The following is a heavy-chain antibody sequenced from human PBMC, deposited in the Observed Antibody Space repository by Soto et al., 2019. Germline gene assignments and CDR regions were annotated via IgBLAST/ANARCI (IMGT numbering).Heavy chain of an antibody. CDR2: IYYSGST. V-gene: IGHV4-59*08. J-gene: IGHJ6*03. Sequence: SETLSLTCTVSGGSISSYYWSWIRQPPGKGLEWIGYIYYSGSTNYNPSLKSRVTISVDTSKNQFSLKLSSVTAADTAVYYCARRARHCSGGSCPITYYYYYYYMDVWGKGTTVTVSS. D-gene: IGHD2-15*01. CDR1: GGSISSYY. CDR3: ARRARHCSGGSCPITYYYYYYYMDV.